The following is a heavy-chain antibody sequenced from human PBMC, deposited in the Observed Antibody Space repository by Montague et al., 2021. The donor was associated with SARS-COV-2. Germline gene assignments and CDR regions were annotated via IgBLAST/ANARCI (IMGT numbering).Heavy chain of an antibody. CDR3: ATNKYCTLHDCLHGRHYFDH. D-gene: IGHD2-8*01. CDR1: GFDFFNFD. CDR2: ISSSGATI. J-gene: IGHJ4*02. Sequence: SLRLSCPASGFDFFNFDMAWVRQAPGRGLEWISDISSSGATILYADSLKGRFTISRGNIQKSLYLQMNSLRAEDTAVYYCATNKYCTLHDCLHGRHYFDHWGQGTLVTVSS. V-gene: IGHV3-48*03.